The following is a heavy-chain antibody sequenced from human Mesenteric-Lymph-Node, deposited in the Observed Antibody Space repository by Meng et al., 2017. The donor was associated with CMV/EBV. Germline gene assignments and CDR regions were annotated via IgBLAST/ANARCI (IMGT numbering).Heavy chain of an antibody. Sequence: SCAVAGFSFSDYWMHWVRQGPGKGLVWVSRIKFDGSYANYADSVQGRFTISRDNAKNTLFLQMNSLRGEDTGVYYCVRDGHHWNFDYWGQGTLVTVSS. V-gene: IGHV3-74*01. CDR3: VRDGHHWNFDY. J-gene: IGHJ4*02. CDR1: GFSFSDYW. CDR2: IKFDGSYA. D-gene: IGHD1-1*01.